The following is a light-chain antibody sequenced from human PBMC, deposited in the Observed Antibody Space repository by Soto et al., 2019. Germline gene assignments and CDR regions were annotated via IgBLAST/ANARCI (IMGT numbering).Light chain of an antibody. J-gene: IGKJ5*01. CDR3: QQTDSFPT. CDR1: QDIATW. Sequence: DVQMTQSPSSVSASVGDRVTITCRASQDIATWIAWYQQKPGIAPTLLISGASNLQSGVPSRFSGGGSGTDFTLTISTLQPEDFATYYCQQTDSFPTFGRGTRLDIK. CDR2: GAS. V-gene: IGKV1-12*01.